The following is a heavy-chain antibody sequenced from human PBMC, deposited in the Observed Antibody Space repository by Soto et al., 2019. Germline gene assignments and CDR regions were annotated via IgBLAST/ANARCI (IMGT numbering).Heavy chain of an antibody. J-gene: IGHJ1*01. CDR3: ARGARIEYFQH. CDR1: GFTFSSYE. Sequence: EVQLVESGGGLVQPGGSLRLSCAASGFTFSSYEMNWVRQAPGKGLEWVSYISSSGSTIYYADSVKGRFTISRDNAKNSLYLQKNSLRAEDTAVYYCARGARIEYFQHWGQGTLVTVSS. V-gene: IGHV3-48*03. CDR2: ISSSGSTI.